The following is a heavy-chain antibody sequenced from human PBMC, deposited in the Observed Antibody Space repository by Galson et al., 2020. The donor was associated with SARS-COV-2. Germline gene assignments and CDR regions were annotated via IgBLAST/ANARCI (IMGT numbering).Heavy chain of an antibody. CDR1: GFTFSSYA. D-gene: IGHD3-22*01. Sequence: GGSLRLSCAASGFTFSSYAMHWVRQAPGKGLEWVAVISYDGSNKYYADSVKGRFTISRDNSKNTLYLQMNSLRAEDTAVYYCARDLSGYSDYWGQGTLVTVSS. V-gene: IGHV3-30-3*01. J-gene: IGHJ4*02. CDR2: ISYDGSNK. CDR3: ARDLSGYSDY.